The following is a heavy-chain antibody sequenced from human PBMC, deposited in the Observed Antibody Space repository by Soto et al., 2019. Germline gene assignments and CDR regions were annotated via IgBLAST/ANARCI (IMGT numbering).Heavy chain of an antibody. Sequence: XGSLRLSCSASGFTFSTYAMHRVRQAPGKGLEWVAVISYDGNNKYYTDSVKGRFAISRDNSKNTLYLQMNSLRAEDTAVYYCARARSGYYFFDYWGQGNLVTVSS. V-gene: IGHV3-30*09. CDR3: ARARSGYYFFDY. J-gene: IGHJ4*02. D-gene: IGHD3-22*01. CDR2: ISYDGNNK. CDR1: GFTFSTYA.